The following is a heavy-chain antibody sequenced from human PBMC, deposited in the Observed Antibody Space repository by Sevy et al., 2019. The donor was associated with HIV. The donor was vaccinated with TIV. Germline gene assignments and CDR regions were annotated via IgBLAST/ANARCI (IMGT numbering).Heavy chain of an antibody. CDR1: GFAXSTHA. Sequence: GGSLRLSCVASGFAXSTHAMHWVRQAPDKGLEWVAVISYDGTNKNYADSVKDRFTISRDNSKNTLYLQMNSLRADDTAVYYCAREXTGWXLXXXXWGXXTLVTVSS. V-gene: IGHV3-30-3*01. J-gene: IGHJ4*01. CDR2: ISYDGTNK. CDR3: AREXTGWXLXXXX. D-gene: IGHD6-19*01.